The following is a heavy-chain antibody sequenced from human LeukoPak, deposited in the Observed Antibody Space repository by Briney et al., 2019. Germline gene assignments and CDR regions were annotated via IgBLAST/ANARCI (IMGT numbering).Heavy chain of an antibody. Sequence: ASVKVSCKASGYTFISYDINWVRQATGQGLEWMGWISANDGNTDYAQRLQGRVTMTTDTSTGTAYMEMRSLRFEDTAIYYCARGVGSAFDIWGQGTMVTVSS. CDR2: ISANDGNT. J-gene: IGHJ3*02. V-gene: IGHV1-18*01. CDR3: ARGVGSAFDI. CDR1: GYTFISYD. D-gene: IGHD2-15*01.